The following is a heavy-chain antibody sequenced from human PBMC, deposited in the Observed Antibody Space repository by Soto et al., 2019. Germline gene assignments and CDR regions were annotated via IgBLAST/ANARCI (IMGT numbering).Heavy chain of an antibody. CDR2: VSYSGST. CDR1: GGSVNGYY. D-gene: IGHD6-13*01. Sequence: KPSETLSLTCAVYGGSVNGYYWNWIRQPPGKGLEWIGSVSYSGSTYYYPSLQSRVTISVDTSNNQFSLTLTSVTAADTAVYYCARGGYSSSRSLFDQWGQGTLVTVSS. V-gene: IGHV4-34*01. J-gene: IGHJ4*02. CDR3: ARGGYSSSRSLFDQ.